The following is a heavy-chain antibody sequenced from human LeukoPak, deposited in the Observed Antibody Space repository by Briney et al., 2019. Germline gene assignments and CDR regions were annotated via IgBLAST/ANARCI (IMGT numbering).Heavy chain of an antibody. CDR3: ARAYSSSWYFNWFDP. CDR1: GYSISSGYY. CDR2: IYHTGST. V-gene: IGHV4-38-2*02. Sequence: PSETLSLTCTVSGYSISSGYYWAWIRQPPGKGLEWIGNIYHTGSTYYNPSLKSRVTISVDTSKNQFSLKLSSVTAADTAVYYRARAYSSSWYFNWFDPWGQGTLVTVSS. J-gene: IGHJ5*02. D-gene: IGHD6-13*01.